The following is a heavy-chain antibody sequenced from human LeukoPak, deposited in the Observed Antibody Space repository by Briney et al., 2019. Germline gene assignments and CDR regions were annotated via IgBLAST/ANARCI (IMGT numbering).Heavy chain of an antibody. CDR2: ISSSGSTI. V-gene: IGHV3-11*01. CDR1: GFTFSDYY. Sequence: GGSLRLSCAASGFTFSDYYMSWIRQAPGKGLEWVSYISSSGSTIYYADSVKGRFTISRDNAKNSLYLQMNSLRAGDTAVYYCARDPLTIFGVVTIYYYGMDVWGQGTTVTVS. D-gene: IGHD3-3*01. CDR3: ARDPLTIFGVVTIYYYGMDV. J-gene: IGHJ6*02.